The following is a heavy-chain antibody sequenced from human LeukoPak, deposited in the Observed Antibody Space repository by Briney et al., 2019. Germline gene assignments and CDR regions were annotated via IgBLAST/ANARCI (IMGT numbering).Heavy chain of an antibody. Sequence: GGSLRLSCAASGFTFSNAWMSWVRQAPGKGLEWVGRIKSKTDGGTTDYAAPVKGRFTISRDDSKTTLYLQMNSLKTEDTAVFYCVTDLEDYQLDFWGQGTLVTVSS. CDR1: GFTFSNAW. V-gene: IGHV3-15*01. J-gene: IGHJ4*02. CDR2: IKSKTDGGTT. D-gene: IGHD4/OR15-4a*01. CDR3: VTDLEDYQLDF.